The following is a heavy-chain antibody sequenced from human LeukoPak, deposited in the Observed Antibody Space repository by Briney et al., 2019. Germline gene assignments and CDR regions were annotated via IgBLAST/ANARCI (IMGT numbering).Heavy chain of an antibody. CDR2: ISSSGSTI. D-gene: IGHD3-10*02. CDR1: GFTFSSYE. CDR3: AELGITMIGGV. V-gene: IGHV3-48*03. Sequence: GGSLRLSCVASGFTFSSYEMNWVRQAPGKGLEWVSYISSSGSTIYYADSVKGRFTISRDNAKNSLYLQMNGLRAEDTAVYYCAELGITMIGGVWGKGTTVTISS. J-gene: IGHJ6*04.